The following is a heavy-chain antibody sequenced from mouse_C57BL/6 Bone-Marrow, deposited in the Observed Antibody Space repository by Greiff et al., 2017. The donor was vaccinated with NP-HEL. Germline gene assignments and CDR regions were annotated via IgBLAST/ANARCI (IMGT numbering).Heavy chain of an antibody. V-gene: IGHV2-6*01. J-gene: IGHJ3*01. D-gene: IGHD2-1*01. CDR3: ATFYYGNYAWFAY. Sequence: VMLVESGPGLVAPSQSLSITCTVSGFSLTSYGVDWVRQSPGKGLEWLGVIWGVGSTNYNSALKSRLSISKDNSKSQVFLKMNSLQTDDTAMYYCATFYYGNYAWFAYWGQGTLVTVSA. CDR2: IWGVGST. CDR1: GFSLTSYG.